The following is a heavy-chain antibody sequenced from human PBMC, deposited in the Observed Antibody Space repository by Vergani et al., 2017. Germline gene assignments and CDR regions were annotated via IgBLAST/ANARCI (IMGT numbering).Heavy chain of an antibody. CDR1: GYPFTGYH. D-gene: IGHD3-9*01. J-gene: IGHJ4*02. Sequence: QVQLVQSGAEVKKPGASVKAPCKASGYPFTGYHMHWVRQAPGQGLEWMGWINPNSGGTNYAQKFQGRVTMTRDTSISTAYMELSRLRSDDTAVYYCARGSLSDLTGYSAVGYWGQGTLVTVSS. CDR3: ARGSLSDLTGYSAVGY. CDR2: INPNSGGT. V-gene: IGHV1-2*02.